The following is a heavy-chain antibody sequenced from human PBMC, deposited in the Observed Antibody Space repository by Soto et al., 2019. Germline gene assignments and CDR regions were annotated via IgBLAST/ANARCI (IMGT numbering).Heavy chain of an antibody. J-gene: IGHJ6*02. Sequence: SVKVSCKASGGTFSSYAISWVRQAPGQGLEWMGGIIPIFGTANYAQKFQGRVTITSDESTSTAYMELSSLRSEDTAVYYCARGYCSSTSCYRSYYYGMDVWGQGTTVTVSS. V-gene: IGHV1-69*13. CDR2: IIPIFGTA. CDR1: GGTFSSYA. CDR3: ARGYCSSTSCYRSYYYGMDV. D-gene: IGHD2-2*01.